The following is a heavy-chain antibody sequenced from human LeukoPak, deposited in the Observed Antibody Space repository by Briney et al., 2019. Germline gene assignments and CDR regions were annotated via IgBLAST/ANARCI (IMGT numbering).Heavy chain of an antibody. CDR2: IYTSGST. Sequence: SETLSLTCTVSGGSISSYSWSWIRQPAGKGLEWIGRIYTSGSTNYNPSLKSRVTISVDTSKNQFSLKLSSVTAADTAVYYCARSRIMITFGGVIVDDYLDCWGQGTLVTVSS. CDR1: GGSISSYS. J-gene: IGHJ4*02. V-gene: IGHV4-4*07. CDR3: ARSRIMITFGGVIVDDYLDC. D-gene: IGHD3-16*02.